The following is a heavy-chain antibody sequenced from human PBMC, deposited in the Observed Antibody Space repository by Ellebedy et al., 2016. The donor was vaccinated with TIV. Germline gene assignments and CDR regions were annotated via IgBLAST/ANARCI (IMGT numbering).Heavy chain of an antibody. CDR1: GYSFATYW. CDR3: ARLQTVGSYYADY. J-gene: IGHJ4*02. Sequence: GESLKISCKGSGYSFATYWIGWVRQMPGKGLEWMGTIYPGDSNTAYSPSFQGQVTISADRSISTAYLQWSSLRASDTAMYYCARLQTVGSYYADYWGQGTLVTVSS. CDR2: IYPGDSNT. D-gene: IGHD1-26*01. V-gene: IGHV5-51*01.